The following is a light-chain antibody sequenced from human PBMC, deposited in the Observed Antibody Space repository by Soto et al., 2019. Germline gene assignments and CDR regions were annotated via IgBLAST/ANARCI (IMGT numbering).Light chain of an antibody. CDR3: QQYKNWPPKT. CDR2: GAS. Sequence: EIVFTQSPRTVSVSPGEGVTLSCRASQGIGDTLAWYQHKPGQTPRLLIYGASTRATGIPARFSGSGSGTEFTLTISSLQSEDIAVYYCQQYKNWPPKTFGQGTKVDIK. V-gene: IGKV3-15*01. J-gene: IGKJ1*01. CDR1: QGIGDT.